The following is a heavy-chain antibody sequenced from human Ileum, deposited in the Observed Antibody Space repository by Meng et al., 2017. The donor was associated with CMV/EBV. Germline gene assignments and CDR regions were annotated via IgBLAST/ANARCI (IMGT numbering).Heavy chain of an antibody. V-gene: IGHV3-48*04. D-gene: IGHD5-24*01. Sequence: GGSLRLSCAASGFTFSSHDMNWVRQAPGKGLEWVSYIGLSDDAMSYAESVQGRFTVSRDDAKNLLYLQMNSLGVEDTAVYYCVRDSPEIEDFDHWGQGTLVTVSS. J-gene: IGHJ4*02. CDR2: IGLSDDAM. CDR1: GFTFSSHD. CDR3: VRDSPEIEDFDH.